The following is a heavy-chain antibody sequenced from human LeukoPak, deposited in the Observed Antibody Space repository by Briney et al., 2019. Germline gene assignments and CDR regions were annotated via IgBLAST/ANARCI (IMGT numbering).Heavy chain of an antibody. CDR3: AREKYTFGGVIGYYYYYMDV. CDR1: GFTFSSYA. CDR2: ISASGGST. Sequence: GGSLRLSCAASGFTFSSYAMSWVRQAPGKGLEWVSAISASGGSTYYADSVKGRFTISRDNSKNTLFLQMNSLRAEDTAVYYCAREKYTFGGVIGYYYYYMDVWGKGTTVTVSS. V-gene: IGHV3-23*01. J-gene: IGHJ6*03. D-gene: IGHD3-16*02.